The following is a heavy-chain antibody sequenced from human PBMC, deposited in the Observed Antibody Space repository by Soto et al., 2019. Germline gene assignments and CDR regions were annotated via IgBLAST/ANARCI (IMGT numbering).Heavy chain of an antibody. CDR3: ATRTSVFGIVTFY. CDR2: IHQSGDT. D-gene: IGHD3-16*01. CDR1: GDSVSNGNW. Sequence: QGQLKESGPVLVTPWGTLSLTCAVSGDSVSNGNWWCWVRQPPGRGLEWVGEIHQSGDTNYNPSLKSRVTVSADRSNKQYSLRLNSVTAADTAMYYCATRTSVFGIVTFYWGQGILVTVSS. J-gene: IGHJ4*02. V-gene: IGHV4-4*02.